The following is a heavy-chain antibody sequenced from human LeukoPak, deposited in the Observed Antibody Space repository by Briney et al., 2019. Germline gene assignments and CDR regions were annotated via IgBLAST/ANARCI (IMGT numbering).Heavy chain of an antibody. J-gene: IGHJ5*02. CDR1: GFTFSSYE. V-gene: IGHV3-48*03. CDR3: ARDQGVVVPGWFDP. Sequence: GGSLRLSCAASGFTFSSYEMNWVRQAPGKGLEWVSYISSSGSTIYYADSVKGRFTISRDNAKNSLYLQMNSLRAEDTAVYYCARDQGVVVPGWFDPWGQGTLVTVSS. CDR2: ISSSGSTI. D-gene: IGHD2-21*01.